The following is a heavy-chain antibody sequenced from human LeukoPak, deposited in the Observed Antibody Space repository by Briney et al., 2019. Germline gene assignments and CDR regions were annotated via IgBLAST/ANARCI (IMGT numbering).Heavy chain of an antibody. V-gene: IGHV3-23*01. CDR3: AKDRTHSSSWFHLFDY. CDR2: ISGSGGST. Sequence: QPGRSLRLSCAASGFTFSSYAMSWVRQAPGKGLEWVSAISGSGGSTYYADSVKGRFTISRDNSKNTLYLQMNSLRAEDTAVYYCAKDRTHSSSWFHLFDYWGQGTLVTVSS. J-gene: IGHJ4*02. CDR1: GFTFSSYA. D-gene: IGHD6-13*01.